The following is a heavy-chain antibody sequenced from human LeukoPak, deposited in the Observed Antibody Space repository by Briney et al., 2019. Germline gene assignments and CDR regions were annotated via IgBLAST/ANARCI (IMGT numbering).Heavy chain of an antibody. CDR2: INHSGST. Sequence: SETLSLTCAVYGGSFSGYYWSWIRQPPGKGLEWIGEINHSGSTNYNPSLKSRVTISVDTSKNQFSLKLSSVTAADTAVYYCARLRKSTIFGVVMTKHDYYYYTDVWGKGTTVTVSS. CDR1: GGSFSGYY. D-gene: IGHD3-3*01. V-gene: IGHV4-34*01. CDR3: ARLRKSTIFGVVMTKHDYYYYTDV. J-gene: IGHJ6*03.